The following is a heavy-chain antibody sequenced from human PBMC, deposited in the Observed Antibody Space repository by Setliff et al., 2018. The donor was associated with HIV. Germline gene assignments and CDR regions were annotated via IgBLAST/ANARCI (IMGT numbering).Heavy chain of an antibody. CDR1: GYTFTNSD. D-gene: IGHD3-22*01. CDR3: ARGRSLSSSWYYSGFDY. CDR2: MNPNSGNT. J-gene: IGHJ4*02. Sequence: ASVKVSCKASGYTFTNSDINWVRQATGQGLEWMGWMNPNSGNTGYAQKFQGRVIMTRDTSITTAYMELSSLRSDDTAVYYCARGRSLSSSWYYSGFDYWGQGTLVTVSS. V-gene: IGHV1-8*02.